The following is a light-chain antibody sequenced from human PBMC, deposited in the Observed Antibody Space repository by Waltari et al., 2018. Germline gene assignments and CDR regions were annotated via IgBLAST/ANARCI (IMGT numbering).Light chain of an antibody. CDR3: CSYAGSYTWV. CDR1: SSDVGGYNY. Sequence: QSALTQPRSVSGSPGQSVTISCTGTSSDVGGYNYVSWYQQHPGKAPKLMIYDVSKRPSGVPDRFSGSKSGKTASLTISWLQAEDEADYYCCSYAGSYTWVFGGGTKLTVL. CDR2: DVS. J-gene: IGLJ3*02. V-gene: IGLV2-11*01.